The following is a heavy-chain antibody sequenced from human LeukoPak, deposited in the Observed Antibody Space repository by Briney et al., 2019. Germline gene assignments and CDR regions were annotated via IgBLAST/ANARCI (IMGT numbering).Heavy chain of an antibody. CDR3: ARGSELRDPYDY. J-gene: IGHJ4*02. V-gene: IGHV1-8*01. CDR1: GYTFTSYD. Sequence: ASVKVSCKASGYTFTSYDINWVRQATGQGLEWMGWMNPNSGNTGYAQKFQGRVTMTRNTSISTAYVELSSLRSEDTAVYYCARGSELRDPYDYWGQGTLVTVSS. CDR2: MNPNSGNT. D-gene: IGHD1-7*01.